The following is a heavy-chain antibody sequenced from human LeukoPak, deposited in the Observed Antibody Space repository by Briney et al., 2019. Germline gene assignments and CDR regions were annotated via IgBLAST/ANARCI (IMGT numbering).Heavy chain of an antibody. D-gene: IGHD5-18*01. CDR2: MNPNSGNT. CDR1: GYTFTSYD. CDR3: ARASIQLWPDY. V-gene: IGHV1-8*03. J-gene: IGHJ4*02. Sequence: ASVKVSCKASGYTFTSYDINWVRQATGQGLEWMGWMNPNSGNTGYAQKFQGRVTITRNTSISTAYMELSSLRSEDTAVYYCARASIQLWPDYWGQGTLVTASS.